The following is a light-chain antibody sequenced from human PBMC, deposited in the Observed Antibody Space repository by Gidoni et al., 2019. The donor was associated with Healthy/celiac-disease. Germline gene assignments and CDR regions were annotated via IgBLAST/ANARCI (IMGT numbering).Light chain of an antibody. CDR2: GAS. J-gene: IGKJ2*01. Sequence: DIQMTQSPSSLSASVGDRVTITCRASQSISSYLNWYQQKPGTAPKLLIYGASSLQSGVPSRFSGSGSGTDFTLTITSLQPEDCATYYCQQSYSIPYTFGQGTKVEIK. CDR3: QQSYSIPYT. CDR1: QSISSY. V-gene: IGKV1-39*01.